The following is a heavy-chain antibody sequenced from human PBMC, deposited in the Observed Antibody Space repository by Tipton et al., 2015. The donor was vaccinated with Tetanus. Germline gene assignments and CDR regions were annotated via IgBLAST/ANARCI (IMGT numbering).Heavy chain of an antibody. CDR3: ATREDTALVIAESDAPDI. V-gene: IGHV1-45*02. J-gene: IGHJ3*02. CDR2: ITPFNNNT. CDR1: GYTFSNYG. D-gene: IGHD5-18*01. Sequence: QSGPEVKKPGASVKVSCKTSGYTFSNYGVSWVRQAPGQALEWMGWITPFNNNTNYAQKFQDRVSFSSDRSMSTAYMEVSSLRSADTAMYYCATREDTALVIAESDAPDIWGQGTMVTVSS.